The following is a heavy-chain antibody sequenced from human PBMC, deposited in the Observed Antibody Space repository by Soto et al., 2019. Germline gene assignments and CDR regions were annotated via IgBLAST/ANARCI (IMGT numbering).Heavy chain of an antibody. CDR3: VKDMQLWRLVS. CDR1: GLTFRSYW. V-gene: IGHV3-74*03. J-gene: IGHJ4*02. Sequence: EVQLVESGGGLVQPGESLRLSCAASGLTFRSYWMHWVRQAPGKGLVWVSRINTDGSVAMYVDSVKGRFTISRDNAKNSLSLHMNSLRAEDTAVYYCVKDMQLWRLVSWGQGTLVTVSS. CDR2: INTDGSVA. D-gene: IGHD2-15*01.